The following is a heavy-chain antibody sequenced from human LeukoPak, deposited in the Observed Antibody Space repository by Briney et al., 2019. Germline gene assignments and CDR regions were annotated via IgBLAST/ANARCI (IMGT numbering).Heavy chain of an antibody. CDR2: INHSGST. J-gene: IGHJ6*02. V-gene: IGHV4-34*01. CDR3: ARIDYGADYGMDV. D-gene: IGHD4-17*01. CDR1: GGSFSGYY. Sequence: PSETLSLTCAVYGGSFSGYYWSWIRQLPGKGLEWIGEINHSGSTNYNPSLTSRVTISVDTSKNPFSLKLSSVTAADTAVYYCARIDYGADYGMDVWGQGTTVTVSS.